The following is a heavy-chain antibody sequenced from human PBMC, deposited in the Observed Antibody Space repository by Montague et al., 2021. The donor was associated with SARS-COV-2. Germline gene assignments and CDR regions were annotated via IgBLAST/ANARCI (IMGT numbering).Heavy chain of an antibody. Sequence: SRRLSCAASGFTFNKYSMNWVRQAPGKGLEWVSSISTSSLYIYYTDSAKGRFTVARANAKNSVFLEMNSLRVEDTAVYYCARAHSGSYSVGGDAFDLWGRGTLVTVSS. D-gene: IGHD5/OR15-5a*01. CDR2: ISTSSLYI. CDR3: ARAHSGSYSVGGDAFDL. J-gene: IGHJ3*01. V-gene: IGHV3-21*04. CDR1: GFTFNKYS.